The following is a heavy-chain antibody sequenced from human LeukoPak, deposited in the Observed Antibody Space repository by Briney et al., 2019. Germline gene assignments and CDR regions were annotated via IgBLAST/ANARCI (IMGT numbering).Heavy chain of an antibody. V-gene: IGHV3-23*01. CDR1: GFTFSTYS. CDR3: AKQRGIYLDFDY. J-gene: IGHJ4*02. D-gene: IGHD1-26*01. CDR2: INGNGGYS. Sequence: GGSLRLSCAASGFTFSTYSMNWVRQAPGKGLEWVSGINGNGGYSYNADSVKGRFTISRDNSKNTLSLQMDSLRAEDTAVYYCAKQRGIYLDFDYWGQGTLVTVSS.